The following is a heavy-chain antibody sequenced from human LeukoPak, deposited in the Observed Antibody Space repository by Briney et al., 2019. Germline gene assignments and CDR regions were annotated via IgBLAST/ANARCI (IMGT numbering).Heavy chain of an antibody. CDR2: IYSGGNT. V-gene: IGHV3-53*01. CDR3: ARVYYDGSGSYLDY. D-gene: IGHD3-10*01. CDR1: GFTVSSNY. Sequence: PGGSLRLSCAASGFTVSSNYMSWVRQAPGKGLEWVSVIYSGGNTYYADSVKGRFTISRDNSKNTLYLQMDSLRAEDTAVYYCARVYYDGSGSYLDYWGQGTLVTVSS. J-gene: IGHJ4*02.